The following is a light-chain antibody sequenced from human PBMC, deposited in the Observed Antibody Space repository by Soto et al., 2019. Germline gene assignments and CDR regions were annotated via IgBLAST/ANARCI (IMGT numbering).Light chain of an antibody. Sequence: GMTQSPSTLSVPPGERATLSCRASQTGNNNYLAWYQHKSGQAPRLLIYGVYTRASGIPDRFSGSGSGTEFTLTISSLQPDDFATYYCQHYNSYSEAFGQGTKVDIK. CDR1: QTGNNN. J-gene: IGKJ1*01. V-gene: IGKV3D-15*01. CDR2: GVY. CDR3: QHYNSYSEA.